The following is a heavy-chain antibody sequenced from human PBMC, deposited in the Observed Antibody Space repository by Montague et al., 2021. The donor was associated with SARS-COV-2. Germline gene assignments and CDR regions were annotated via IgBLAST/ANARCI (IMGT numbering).Heavy chain of an antibody. CDR3: AREEGDYGGMDV. Sequence: SETLSLTCTVSGGSISSSSYYWGWIRQPPGKGLEWIGYIYHSGSTYYNPSLKSRVTISVDRFKNQFSLKLSSVTAADTAVYYCAREEGDYGGMDVWGQGTTVTVSS. J-gene: IGHJ6*02. CDR1: GGSISSSSYY. V-gene: IGHV4-39*07. D-gene: IGHD3-16*01. CDR2: IYHSGST.